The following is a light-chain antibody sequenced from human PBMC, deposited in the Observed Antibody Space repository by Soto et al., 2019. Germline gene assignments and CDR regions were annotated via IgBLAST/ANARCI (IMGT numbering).Light chain of an antibody. V-gene: IGKV3-15*01. CDR2: DAS. J-gene: IGKJ2*01. CDR3: QQYNNWPYT. CDR1: QSVSSN. Sequence: EIVMTQSPATLSVSPGERATLSCRASQSVSSNLAWYQQTPGQAPRLLISDASTRATGVPARFTGSGSGTEFALAIHSLQSEDVAVYYCQQYNNWPYTFGQGTKREI.